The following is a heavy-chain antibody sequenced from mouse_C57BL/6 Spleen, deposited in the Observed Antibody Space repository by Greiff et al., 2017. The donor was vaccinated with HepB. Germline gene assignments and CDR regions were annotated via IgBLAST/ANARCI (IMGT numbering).Heavy chain of an antibody. V-gene: IGHV1-50*01. D-gene: IGHD1-1*01. CDR3: ARGNYYGSSHWYFDV. CDR2: IDPSDSYT. Sequence: QVQLKQPGAELVKPGASVKLSCKASGYTFTSYWMQWVNQRPGQGLEWIGEIDPSDSYTNYNQKFKGKATLTVDTSSSTAYMQLSSLTSEDSAVYYCARGNYYGSSHWYFDVWGTGTTVTVSS. CDR1: GYTFTSYW. J-gene: IGHJ1*03.